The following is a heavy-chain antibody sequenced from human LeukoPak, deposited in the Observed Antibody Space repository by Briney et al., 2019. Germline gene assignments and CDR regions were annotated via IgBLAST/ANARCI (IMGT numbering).Heavy chain of an antibody. CDR3: ARDPNTYSNYYYMDV. D-gene: IGHD4-11*01. V-gene: IGHV1-18*01. CDR1: GYTFTSYG. Sequence: ASVKVSCKASGYTFTSYGISWVRQAPGQGLEWMGWISAYNGNTNYAQKLQGRVTMTTDTSTSTAYMELRSLRSDDTAVYYCARDPNTYSNYYYMDVWGKGTTVTVS. J-gene: IGHJ6*03. CDR2: ISAYNGNT.